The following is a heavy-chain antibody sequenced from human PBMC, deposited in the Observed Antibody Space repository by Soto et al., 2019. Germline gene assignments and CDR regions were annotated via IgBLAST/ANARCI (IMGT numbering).Heavy chain of an antibody. CDR2: INPNSGGT. D-gene: IGHD2-15*01. J-gene: IGHJ4*02. CDR3: AREYCSRGSCYDY. V-gene: IGHV1-2*04. Sequence: QTPGQGLEWMGWINPNSGGTNYAQKFQGWVTMTRDTSISTAYMELSRLRSDDTAVYYCAREYCSRGSCYDYWGQGTLVTVSS.